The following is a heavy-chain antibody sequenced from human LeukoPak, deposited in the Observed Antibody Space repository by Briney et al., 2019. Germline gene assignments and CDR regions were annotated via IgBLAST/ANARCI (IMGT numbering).Heavy chain of an antibody. D-gene: IGHD6-13*01. CDR3: AKDGGAAGTFDY. Sequence: GGSLRLSCAASGFIFSSYAMQWVRQAPGRGLEWVAVISSDGNSNFYSNSVRGRFTISRDNSKNTVYLQMNTLNGEDTAVYYCAKDGGAAGTFDYWGQGTLVTVSS. J-gene: IGHJ4*02. CDR1: GFIFSSYA. CDR2: ISSDGNSN. V-gene: IGHV3-30*18.